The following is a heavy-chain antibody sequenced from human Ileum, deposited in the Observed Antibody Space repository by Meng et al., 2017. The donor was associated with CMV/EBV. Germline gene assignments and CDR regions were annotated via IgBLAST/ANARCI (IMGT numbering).Heavy chain of an antibody. CDR2: TSTSNNYI. V-gene: IGHV3-21*01. D-gene: IGHD6-13*01. Sequence: ESGGGLVKPGGSLRLSCVASGFTFSSYNMNWVRQAPGTGLEWVSSTSTSNNYIYYADSVKGRFTISRDNAKNSLYLQMNSLRAEDTAVYYCARLTAAAGSGADDYVDYWGQGTLVTVSS. J-gene: IGHJ4*02. CDR1: GFTFSSYN. CDR3: ARLTAAAGSGADDYVDY.